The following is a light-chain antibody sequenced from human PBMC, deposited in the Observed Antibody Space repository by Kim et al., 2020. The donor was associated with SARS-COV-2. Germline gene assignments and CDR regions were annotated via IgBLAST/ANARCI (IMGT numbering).Light chain of an antibody. Sequence: SATLNCKSSQTVLYNSNNKNYLAWYQQKPGQAPKLLIYWASIRESGVSDRFSGSGSETGFTLTISSLQAEDVAVYYCQQYYSTPPSFGQGTKLEI. V-gene: IGKV4-1*01. CDR2: WAS. CDR1: QTVLYNSNNKNY. CDR3: QQYYSTPPS. J-gene: IGKJ2*03.